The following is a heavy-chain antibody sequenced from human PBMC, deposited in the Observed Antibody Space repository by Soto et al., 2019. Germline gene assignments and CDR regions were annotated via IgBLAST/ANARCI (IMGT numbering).Heavy chain of an antibody. CDR1: GYTFTGYY. D-gene: IGHD3-9*01. V-gene: IGHV1-2*04. CDR2: INPNSGGT. J-gene: IGHJ3*02. CDR3: ARDPGYDILTGHTNDAFDI. Sequence: ASVKVSCKASGYTFTGYYMHWVRQAPGQGLEWMGWINPNSGGTNYAQKFQGWVTMTRDTSISTAYMELSRLRSDDTAVYYCARDPGYDILTGHTNDAFDIWGQGTMVTVSS.